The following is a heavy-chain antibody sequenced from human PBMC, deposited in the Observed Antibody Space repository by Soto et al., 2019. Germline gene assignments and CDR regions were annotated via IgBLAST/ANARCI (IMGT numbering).Heavy chain of an antibody. J-gene: IGHJ5*02. CDR1: GGSIDSGGYY. CDR3: ARDRAREIRGVAWFDP. D-gene: IGHD3-3*02. CDR2: AYYSGST. V-gene: IGHV4-61*08. Sequence: PSETLSLTCAVSGGSIDSGGYYWSWIRQHPGKGLEWVGHAYYSGSTNYNPSLKSRVTISVDTSKNQFSLKLSSAPAADTAVYSCARDRAREIRGVAWFDPWGQGTLVTVS.